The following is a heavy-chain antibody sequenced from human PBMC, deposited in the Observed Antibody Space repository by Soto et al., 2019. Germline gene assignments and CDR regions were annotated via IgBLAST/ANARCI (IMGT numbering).Heavy chain of an antibody. CDR3: ARRLLLLWCSGYYGYFDD. CDR2: IYYSGST. V-gene: IGHV4-39*01. J-gene: IGHJ4*02. Sequence: SETLSLTCTVSGGSISSSSYYWGWIRQPPGKGLEWIGSIYYSGSTYYNPSLKSRVTISVDTSKNQFSLKLSSVTAADTAVYYCARRLLLLWCSGYYGYFDDWGQGTLVTGSS. CDR1: GGSISSSSYY. D-gene: IGHD3-22*01.